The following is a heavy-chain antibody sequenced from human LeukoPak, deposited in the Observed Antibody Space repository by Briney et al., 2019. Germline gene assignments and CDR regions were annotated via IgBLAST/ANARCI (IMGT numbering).Heavy chain of an antibody. V-gene: IGHV3-23*01. D-gene: IGHD2-2*01. CDR1: GFSFMQYG. CDR2: IHPSGVTP. J-gene: IGHJ4*02. Sequence: GGSLRLSCVGSGFSFMQYGMMWVRQAPGKGLEWVSAIHPSGVTPTQADSVKGRFTISRDNSKNTLYLQMNSLRVEDTAIYYCARDPSTLLPTDDSWGQGTLVAVSS. CDR3: ARDPSTLLPTDDS.